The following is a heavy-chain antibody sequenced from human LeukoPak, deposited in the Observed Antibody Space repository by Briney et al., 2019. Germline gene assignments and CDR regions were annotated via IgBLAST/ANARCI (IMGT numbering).Heavy chain of an antibody. D-gene: IGHD4-23*01. CDR3: ARAYGGNSHYFEY. V-gene: IGHV4-38-2*02. J-gene: IGHJ4*02. Sequence: SETLSLTCTVSDDSITMYYWGWIRQPPGKGLEWIGSIYHSGSTYYNPSLKSRVTISLDMSKNQFSLKLSSVTAADTAVYYCARAYGGNSHYFEYWAREPWSPSPQ. CDR1: DDSITMYY. CDR2: IYHSGST.